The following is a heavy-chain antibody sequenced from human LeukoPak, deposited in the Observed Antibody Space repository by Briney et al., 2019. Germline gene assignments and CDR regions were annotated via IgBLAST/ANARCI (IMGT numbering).Heavy chain of an antibody. CDR1: GFTFSSYA. Sequence: GGSLRLSCAASGFTFSSYAMSWVRQAPGKGLEWVSAISGSGGSTYYADSVKGRFTISRDNSKNTLYLQMNSLRAEDTAVYYCASGMMYYYDSSGPLDYWGLGTLVTVSS. D-gene: IGHD3-22*01. V-gene: IGHV3-23*01. J-gene: IGHJ4*02. CDR2: ISGSGGST. CDR3: ASGMMYYYDSSGPLDY.